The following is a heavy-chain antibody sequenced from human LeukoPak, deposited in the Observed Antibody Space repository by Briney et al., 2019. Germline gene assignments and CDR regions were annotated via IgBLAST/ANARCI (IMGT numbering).Heavy chain of an antibody. CDR3: ASSHYGDHFDY. D-gene: IGHD4-17*01. CDR2: IKQDGSEK. Sequence: PGGSLRLSCAASEFTFSSYWMSWVRQAPGKGLEWVANIKQDGSEKYYVDSVKGRFTISRDNAKNSLYLQMNSLRDEDTAVYYCASSHYGDHFDYWGQGTLVTVSS. J-gene: IGHJ4*02. CDR1: EFTFSSYW. V-gene: IGHV3-7*01.